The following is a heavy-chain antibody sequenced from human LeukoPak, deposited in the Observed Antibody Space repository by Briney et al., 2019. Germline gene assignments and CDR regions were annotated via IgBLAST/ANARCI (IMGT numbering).Heavy chain of an antibody. D-gene: IGHD4-17*01. CDR1: GFTFSSYW. J-gene: IGHJ4*02. CDR3: ARVSEGTVLDY. CDR2: ISSSSSYI. Sequence: GGSLRLSCAASGFTFSSYWMHWVRQAPGKGLEWVSSISSSSSYIYYADSVKGRFTISRDNAKNSLYLQMNSLRAEDTAVYYCARVSEGTVLDYWGQGTLVTVSS. V-gene: IGHV3-21*01.